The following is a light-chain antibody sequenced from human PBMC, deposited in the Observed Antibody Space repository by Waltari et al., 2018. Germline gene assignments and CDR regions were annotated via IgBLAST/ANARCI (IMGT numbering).Light chain of an antibody. Sequence: EIVMTQSPDTLSVSPGERANLSGRASQSVSSNLAWYQQKPGQAPRVLIYGASTRATGIPARFSGSGSGTEFTLTISSLQSEDFAVYYCQKYKDWPRTFGQGTKVEVK. CDR1: QSVSSN. V-gene: IGKV3-15*01. J-gene: IGKJ1*01. CDR3: QKYKDWPRT. CDR2: GAS.